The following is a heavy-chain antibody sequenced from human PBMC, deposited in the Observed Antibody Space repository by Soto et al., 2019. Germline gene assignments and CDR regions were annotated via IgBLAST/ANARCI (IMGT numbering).Heavy chain of an antibody. D-gene: IGHD2-8*02. V-gene: IGHV3-11*05. CDR1: GFTFSDYY. CDR3: ARGSESYWRAFDI. CDR2: ISSSSSYT. Sequence: GGSLRLSCAVSGFTFSDYYMSWIRQAPGKGLEWVSYISSSSSYTNYADSVKGRFTISRDNAKNSLYLQMNSLRAEDTAVYYCARGSESYWRAFDIWGQGTMVTVSS. J-gene: IGHJ3*02.